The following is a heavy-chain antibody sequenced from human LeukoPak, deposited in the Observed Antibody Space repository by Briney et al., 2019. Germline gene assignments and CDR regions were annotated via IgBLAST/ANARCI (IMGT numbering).Heavy chain of an antibody. CDR2: IKQDGSEK. CDR3: ARDQAYYYDSSGYLPGYFDY. D-gene: IGHD3-22*01. V-gene: IGHV3-7*01. J-gene: IGHJ4*02. CDR1: GGSFSGYY. Sequence: ETLSLTCAVYGGSFSGYYWSWIRQPPGKGLEWVANIKQDGSEKYYVDSVKGRFTISRDNAKNSLYLQMNSLRAEDTAVYYCARDQAYYYDSSGYLPGYFDYWGQGTLVTVSS.